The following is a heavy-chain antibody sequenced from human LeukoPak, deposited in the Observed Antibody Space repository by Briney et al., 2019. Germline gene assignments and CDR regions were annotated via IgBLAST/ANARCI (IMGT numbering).Heavy chain of an antibody. CDR1: GYTFTGYY. J-gene: IGHJ4*02. CDR2: INPSGGST. D-gene: IGHD3-22*01. CDR3: ARPREYYYDSSGYIFDY. Sequence: ASVKVSCKASGYTFTGYYMHWVRQAPGHGLEWMGIINPSGGSTSYAQKFQGRVTMTRDTSTSTLYMELSSLRSEDTAVYYCARPREYYYDSSGYIFDYWGQGTLVTVSS. V-gene: IGHV1-46*01.